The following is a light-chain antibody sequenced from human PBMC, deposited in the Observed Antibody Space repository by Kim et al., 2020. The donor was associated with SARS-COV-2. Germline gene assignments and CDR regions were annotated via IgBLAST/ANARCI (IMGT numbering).Light chain of an antibody. J-gene: IGLJ3*02. CDR3: QVWSNGVLWV. Sequence: SYELTQPPSVSVAPGETARISCGEDNIGSKNVHWYQQKSGQAPVLIISYDDNRRSGIPDRFSASTSVNTATLTISRVEAGDEADYYCQVWSNGVLWVFGGGTQLTVL. CDR2: YDD. V-gene: IGLV3-21*04. CDR1: NIGSKN.